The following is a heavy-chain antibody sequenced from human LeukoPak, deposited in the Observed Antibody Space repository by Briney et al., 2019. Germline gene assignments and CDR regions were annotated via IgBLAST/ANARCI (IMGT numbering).Heavy chain of an antibody. CDR3: ARAVVVTALGAFDI. J-gene: IGHJ3*02. CDR2: IYSGGST. D-gene: IGHD2-21*02. V-gene: IGHV3-53*01. Sequence: TGGSLRLSYAASGFTVSSNYMSWVRQAPGKGLEWVSVIYSGGSTYYADSVKGRFTISRDNSKNTLYLQMNSLRAEDTAVYYCARAVVVTALGAFDIWGQGTMVTVSS. CDR1: GFTVSSNY.